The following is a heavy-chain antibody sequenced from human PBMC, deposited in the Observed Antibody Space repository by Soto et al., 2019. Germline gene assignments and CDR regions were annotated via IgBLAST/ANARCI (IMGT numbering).Heavy chain of an antibody. CDR1: GFTFSSYA. Sequence: EVQLLESGGGLVQPGGSPRLSCAASGFTFSSYAMSWVRQAPGKGLEWVSAISGSGGSTYYADSVKGRFTISRDNSKNTLYLQMNSLRAEDTAVYYCAKDAVPAAIGLDYYYMDVWGKGTTVTVSS. J-gene: IGHJ6*03. CDR2: ISGSGGST. V-gene: IGHV3-23*01. D-gene: IGHD2-2*02. CDR3: AKDAVPAAIGLDYYYMDV.